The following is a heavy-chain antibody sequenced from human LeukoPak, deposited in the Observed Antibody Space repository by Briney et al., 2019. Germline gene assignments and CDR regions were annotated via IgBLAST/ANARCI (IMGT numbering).Heavy chain of an antibody. CDR3: ARERVRTSGYYLY. V-gene: IGHV4-34*01. J-gene: IGHJ4*02. CDR1: GGSFSGYY. D-gene: IGHD3-22*01. Sequence: SETLSLTCAVYGGSFSGYYWSWIRQPPGKGLEWIGEINHSGSTNYNPSLKSRVTISVDTSKNQFSLKLSSVTAADTAVYYCARERVRTSGYYLYWGQGTLVTVSS. CDR2: INHSGST.